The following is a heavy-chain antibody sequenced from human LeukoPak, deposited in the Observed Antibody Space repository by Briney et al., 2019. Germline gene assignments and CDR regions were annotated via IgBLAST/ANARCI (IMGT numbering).Heavy chain of an antibody. J-gene: IGHJ4*02. Sequence: SETLSLTCTVSGGSISSSSYYWGWIRQPPGKGLEWIGSIYYSGCTYYNPSLKSRVTISVDTSKNQFSLKLSSVTAADTAVYYCARLGYCSGGSCYYFDYWGQGTLVTVSS. V-gene: IGHV4-39*01. D-gene: IGHD2-15*01. CDR1: GGSISSSSYY. CDR3: ARLGYCSGGSCYYFDY. CDR2: IYYSGCT.